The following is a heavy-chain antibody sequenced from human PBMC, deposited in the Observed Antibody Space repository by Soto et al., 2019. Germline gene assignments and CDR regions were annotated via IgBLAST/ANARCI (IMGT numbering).Heavy chain of an antibody. J-gene: IGHJ6*02. CDR2: INHSGST. D-gene: IGHD3-10*01. CDR3: ARMGRGSGSHRYGMDV. Sequence: SETLSLTCTVSGGSISSYYWSWIRQPPGKGPEWIGEINHSGSTNYNPSLKSRVTISVDTSKNQFSLKLSSVTAADTAVYYCARMGRGSGSHRYGMDVWGQGTTVTVSS. CDR1: GGSISSYY. V-gene: IGHV4-34*01.